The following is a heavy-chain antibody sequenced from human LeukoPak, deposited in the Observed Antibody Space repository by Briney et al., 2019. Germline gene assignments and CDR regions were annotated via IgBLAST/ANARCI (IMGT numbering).Heavy chain of an antibody. J-gene: IGHJ2*01. V-gene: IGHV4-39*07. D-gene: IGHD3-22*01. Sequence: SETLSLTCTVSGGSISRSSYNWGWIRQPPGKGLEWIGSIYYTGSTYHNPSLKSRVTISVDTSKNQFSLKLSSVTAADTAVYYCARGSYYDSSGYYPLDVLWYFDLWGRGTLVTVSS. CDR3: ARGSYYDSSGYYPLDVLWYFDL. CDR2: IYYTGST. CDR1: GGSISRSSYN.